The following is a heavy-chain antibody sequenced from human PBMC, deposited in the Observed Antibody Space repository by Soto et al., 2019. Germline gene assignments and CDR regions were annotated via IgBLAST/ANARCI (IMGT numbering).Heavy chain of an antibody. D-gene: IGHD3-3*01. CDR1: GGSISSYY. CDR3: AREVIWSGYFDY. J-gene: IGHJ4*02. Sequence: SETLSLTLTVSGGSISSYYWGWIRQPQGKGLEWIIYIYYSGTTDYTPSLRSRVTISEDTSKSQFSLKLSSVTAADTAVYYCAREVIWSGYFDYWGQGTPVTVSS. V-gene: IGHV4-59*01. CDR2: IYYSGTT.